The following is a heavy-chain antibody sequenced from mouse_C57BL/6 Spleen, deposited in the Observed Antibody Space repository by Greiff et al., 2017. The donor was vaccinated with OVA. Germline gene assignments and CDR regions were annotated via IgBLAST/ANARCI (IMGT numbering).Heavy chain of an antibody. D-gene: IGHD2-1*01. CDR2: SRNKANDYTT. CDR1: GFTFSDFY. Sequence: EVQRVESGGGLVQSGRSLRLSCATSGFTFSDFYMEWVRQAPGKGLEWIAASRNKANDYTTEYSASVKGRFIVSRDTSQSILYLQMNALRAEDTAIYYCARDGNYGYYAMDYWGQGTSVTVSS. V-gene: IGHV7-1*01. CDR3: ARDGNYGYYAMDY. J-gene: IGHJ4*01.